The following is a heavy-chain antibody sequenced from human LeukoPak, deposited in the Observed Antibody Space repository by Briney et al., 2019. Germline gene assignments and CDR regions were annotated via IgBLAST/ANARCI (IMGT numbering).Heavy chain of an antibody. CDR1: GFNFSSYG. V-gene: IGHV3-23*01. CDR3: ARGPDIVVVPAAADPHAFDI. CDR2: ISGNGGST. Sequence: GGTLRLSCAASGFNFSSYGMSWVRQAPGKGLEWVSAISGNGGSTYYADSVKGRFTISRDNSKNTLYLQMNSLRAEDTAVYYCARGPDIVVVPAAADPHAFDIWGQGTMVTVSS. J-gene: IGHJ3*02. D-gene: IGHD2-2*01.